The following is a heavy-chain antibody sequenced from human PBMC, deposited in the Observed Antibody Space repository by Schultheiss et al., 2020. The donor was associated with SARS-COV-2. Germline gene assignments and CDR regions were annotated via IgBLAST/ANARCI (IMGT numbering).Heavy chain of an antibody. D-gene: IGHD6-19*01. J-gene: IGHJ4*02. CDR1: GYTFTSYG. CDR3: ARDGRGGGWYTRGAFDY. Sequence: ASVKVSCKASGYTFTSYGISWVRQAPGQGLEWMGWISDYNGNTNYAQKLQGRVTMTTDTSTSTAYMELRSLRSDDRAVYYCARDGRGGGWYTRGAFDYWGQGTLVTVSS. CDR2: ISDYNGNT. V-gene: IGHV1-18*01.